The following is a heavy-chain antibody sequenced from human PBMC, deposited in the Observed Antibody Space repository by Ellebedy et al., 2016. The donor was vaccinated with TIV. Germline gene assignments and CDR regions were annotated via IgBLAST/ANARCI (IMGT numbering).Heavy chain of an antibody. CDR1: GFTFHSYG. CDR3: ARRGSYGDHAVQVNGWFGS. Sequence: GESLKISCAASGFTFHSYGMHWVRQAPGKGLEWVTFIRYDGSEKYYAESVKGRFTISRENAKNSLYLQRSGLRAEDTAVYYCARRGSYGDHAVQVNGWFGSWGQGTLVSISS. D-gene: IGHD4-17*01. V-gene: IGHV3-30*02. CDR2: IRYDGSEK. J-gene: IGHJ4*02.